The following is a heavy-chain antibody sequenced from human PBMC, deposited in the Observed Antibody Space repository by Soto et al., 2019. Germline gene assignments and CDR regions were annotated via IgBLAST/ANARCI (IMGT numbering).Heavy chain of an antibody. CDR3: ARSLRFLEWLLFL. CDR2: ISSSSSTI. V-gene: IGHV3-48*01. Sequence: EVQLVESGGGLVQPGGSLRLSCAASGFTFSSYSMNWVRQAPGKGLEWGSYISSSSSTIYYADSVKGRFTSSRDNAKNSLYLQMNSLRAEDTAVYYCARSLRFLEWLLFLWGQGTLVTVSS. J-gene: IGHJ4*02. CDR1: GFTFSSYS. D-gene: IGHD3-3*01.